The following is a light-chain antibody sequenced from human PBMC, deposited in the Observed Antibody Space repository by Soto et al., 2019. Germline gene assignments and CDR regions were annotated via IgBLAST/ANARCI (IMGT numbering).Light chain of an antibody. CDR1: SSNIGGNS. CDR3: AAWDDSLNGPV. Sequence: QSVLTQPPSVSAAPGQKVTISCSGSSSNIGGNSVSWYQQLPGTAPKLLIYDDDKRPSGIPDRFSGSKSGTSATLRIDGLQSDDEADYYCAAWDDSLNGPVFGGGTQLTVL. J-gene: IGLJ2*01. V-gene: IGLV1-51*01. CDR2: DDD.